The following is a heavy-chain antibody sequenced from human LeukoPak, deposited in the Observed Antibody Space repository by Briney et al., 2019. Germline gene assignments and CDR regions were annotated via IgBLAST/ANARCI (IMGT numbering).Heavy chain of an antibody. D-gene: IGHD4-17*01. Sequence: VASVKVFCKASGYTFTSYGISWVRQAPGQGLEWMGWISAYNGNTNYAQKLQGRVTMTTDTSTSTAYMELRSLRSDDTAVYYCARCHDYGDYVSGYFDLWGRGTLVTVSS. CDR2: ISAYNGNT. CDR3: ARCHDYGDYVSGYFDL. J-gene: IGHJ2*01. V-gene: IGHV1-18*01. CDR1: GYTFTSYG.